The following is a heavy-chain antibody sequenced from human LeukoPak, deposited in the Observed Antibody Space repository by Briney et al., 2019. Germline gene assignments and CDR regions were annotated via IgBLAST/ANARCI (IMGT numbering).Heavy chain of an antibody. CDR1: GGSFSGYY. CDR3: ARRRLRYFDWRPFDY. V-gene: IGHV4-34*01. J-gene: IGHJ4*02. CDR2: INHSGST. D-gene: IGHD3-9*01. Sequence: SETLSLTCAVYGGSFSGYYWSWIRQPPEKGLEWIGEINHSGSTNYNPSLKSRVTISVDTSKNQFSLKLSSVTAADTAVYYCARRRLRYFDWRPFDYWGQGTLVTVSS.